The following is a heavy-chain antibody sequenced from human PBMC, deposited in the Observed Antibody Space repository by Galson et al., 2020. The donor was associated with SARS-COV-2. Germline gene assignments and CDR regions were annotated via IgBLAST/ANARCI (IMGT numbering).Heavy chain of an antibody. V-gene: IGHV6-1*01. Sequence: SQTLPLTCAISGDSVSSNSAAWNWIRQSPSRGLEWLGRTYYRSQWSTDYAVSVKSRITINPDTSKNQFFLQLNSVTPEDTAIYYCAGRVAGAGSLHIWGQGTMVIVSS. D-gene: IGHD2-15*01. CDR2: TYYRSQWST. CDR3: AGRVAGAGSLHI. J-gene: IGHJ3*02. CDR1: GDSVSSNSAA.